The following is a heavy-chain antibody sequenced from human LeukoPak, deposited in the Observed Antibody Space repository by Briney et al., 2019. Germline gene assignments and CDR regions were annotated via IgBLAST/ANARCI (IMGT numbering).Heavy chain of an antibody. Sequence: GGSLILSCAASGFTFSSYDMHWVRQAPGKGLEWVAVIWYDGSNKYYADSVKGRFTLSRDNSKNTLYLQMNSLRAEDTAVYYCAKRNSGNYFDDWGQGSLVTVSS. D-gene: IGHD1-26*01. V-gene: IGHV3-33*06. CDR2: IWYDGSNK. CDR3: AKRNSGNYFDD. J-gene: IGHJ4*02. CDR1: GFTFSSYD.